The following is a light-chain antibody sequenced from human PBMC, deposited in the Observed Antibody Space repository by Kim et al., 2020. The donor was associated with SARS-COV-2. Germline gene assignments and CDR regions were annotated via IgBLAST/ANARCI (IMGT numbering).Light chain of an antibody. V-gene: IGKV3-20*01. J-gene: IGKJ1*01. Sequence: SPGERAPLSCRASQGVSSNCSAWHQNKPGPAPSLLIYGASSRATGTPDMFSGSGSGTDFTPTITRLEPEDFAVYYCQQYSSSPATFGQGTKVDIK. CDR3: QQYSSSPAT. CDR2: GAS. CDR1: QGVSSNC.